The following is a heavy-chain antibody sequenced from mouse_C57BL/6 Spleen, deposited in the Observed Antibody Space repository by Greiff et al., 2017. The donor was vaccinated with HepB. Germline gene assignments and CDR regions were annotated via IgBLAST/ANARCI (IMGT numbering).Heavy chain of an antibody. J-gene: IGHJ4*01. V-gene: IGHV1-80*01. D-gene: IGHD2-13*01. CDR3: ARFDSYYATDY. CDR1: GYAFSSYW. Sequence: VQLQQSGAELVKPGASVKISCKASGYAFSSYWMNWVKQRPGKGLEWIGQIYPGDGDTNYNGKFKGKATLTADKSSSTAYMQLSSLTSEDSAVYFCARFDSYYATDYWGQGTSVTVSS. CDR2: IYPGDGDT.